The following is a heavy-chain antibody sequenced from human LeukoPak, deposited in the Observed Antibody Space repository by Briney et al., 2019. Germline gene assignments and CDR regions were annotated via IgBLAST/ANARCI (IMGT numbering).Heavy chain of an antibody. J-gene: IGHJ4*02. Sequence: GGSLRLSCAASGFTFSSYSMNWVRQAPGKGLEWVSSISSGSSYIYYADSVKGRFTISRDNAKNSLYLQMNSLRAEDTAVYYCARAPRRANWNWGPFDYWGQGTLVTVSS. CDR2: ISSGSSYI. CDR1: GFTFSSYS. D-gene: IGHD1-7*01. CDR3: ARAPRRANWNWGPFDY. V-gene: IGHV3-21*01.